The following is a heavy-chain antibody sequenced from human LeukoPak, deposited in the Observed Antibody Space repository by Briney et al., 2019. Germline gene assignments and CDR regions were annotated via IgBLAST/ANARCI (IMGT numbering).Heavy chain of an antibody. CDR2: ISYDGSNK. CDR1: GFTFSSYA. Sequence: TGGSLRLSCAASGFTFSSYAMHWVRQAPGNGLEWVAVISYDGSNKYYADSVKGRFTISRDNSKNTLYLQMNSLRAEDTAVYYCARGPRIYYPFDYWGQGTLVTVSS. D-gene: IGHD3-22*01. CDR3: ARGPRIYYPFDY. V-gene: IGHV3-30-3*01. J-gene: IGHJ4*02.